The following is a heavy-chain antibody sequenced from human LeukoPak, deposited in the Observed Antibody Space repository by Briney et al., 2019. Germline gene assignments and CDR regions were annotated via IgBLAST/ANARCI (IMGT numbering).Heavy chain of an antibody. V-gene: IGHV4-4*02. Sequence: PSETLSLTCAVSGGSISSSNWWSWVRQPPGKGLEWIGEIYHSGSTNYNPSLKSRVTISVDKSKNQFSLKLSSVTAADTAVYYCARETSAYGSASNDYWGQGTLVTVSS. J-gene: IGHJ4*02. CDR2: IYHSGST. CDR3: ARETSAYGSASNDY. D-gene: IGHD3-10*01. CDR1: GGSISSSNW.